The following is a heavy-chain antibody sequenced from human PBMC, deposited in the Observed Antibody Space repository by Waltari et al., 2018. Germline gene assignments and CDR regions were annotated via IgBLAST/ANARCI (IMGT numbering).Heavy chain of an antibody. V-gene: IGHV4-39*01. CDR3: ARLHSSGYYFLFDY. J-gene: IGHJ4*02. CDR1: GGSISSSSYY. CDR2: IYYSGGT. Sequence: QLQLQESGPGLVKPSETLSLTCTVSGGSISSSSYYWGWIRQPPGKGLEWIGSIYYSGGTYYHPYLKSRVTISVDTYKNQFSLKLSSVTAADTAVYYCARLHSSGYYFLFDYWGQGTLVTVSS. D-gene: IGHD3-22*01.